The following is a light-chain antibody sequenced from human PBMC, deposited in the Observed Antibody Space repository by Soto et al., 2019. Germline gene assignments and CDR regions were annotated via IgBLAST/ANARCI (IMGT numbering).Light chain of an antibody. CDR1: QSISPW. J-gene: IGKJ2*01. Sequence: DIQMTQSPSTLSAYVGERVTITCWASQSISPWLAWYQKKPGKAPNLLIYRASNLQTGVPSRFSGSGSGTEFTLTINSLQPDDFATYYCQQYRGRPYTFGQGTKLEIE. CDR2: RAS. CDR3: QQYRGRPYT. V-gene: IGKV1-5*03.